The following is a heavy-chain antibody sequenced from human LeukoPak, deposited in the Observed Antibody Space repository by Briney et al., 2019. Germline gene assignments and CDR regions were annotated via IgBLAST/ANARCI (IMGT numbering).Heavy chain of an antibody. J-gene: IGHJ4*02. CDR2: ISSSSSYI. V-gene: IGHV3-21*01. Sequence: GGSLRLSCAASGFTFSSYSMNWVRQAPGKGLEWVSSISSSSSYIYYADSVKGRFTTSRDNAKNSLYLQMNSLRAEDTAVYSCARDMLAVAGMDYWGQGTLVTVSS. D-gene: IGHD6-19*01. CDR3: ARDMLAVAGMDY. CDR1: GFTFSSYS.